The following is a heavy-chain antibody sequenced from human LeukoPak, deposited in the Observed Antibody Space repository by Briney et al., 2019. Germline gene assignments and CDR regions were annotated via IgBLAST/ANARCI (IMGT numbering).Heavy chain of an antibody. CDR2: ISGSGGTT. CDR3: AKDSGYSSGRPS. J-gene: IGHJ5*02. CDR1: GFILSNYA. Sequence: GGSLRLSCAASGFILSNYAMSWVRQAPGKGLEWVSAISGSGGTTYYADSVKGRFTISRDNSKNTLYLQMNSLRAEDTAVYYCAKDSGYSSGRPSWGQGTLVTVSS. V-gene: IGHV3-23*01. D-gene: IGHD6-19*01.